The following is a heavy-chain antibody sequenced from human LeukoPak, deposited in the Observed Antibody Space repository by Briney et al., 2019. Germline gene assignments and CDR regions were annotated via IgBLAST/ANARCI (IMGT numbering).Heavy chain of an antibody. V-gene: IGHV1-24*01. Sequence: ASVKVSCKVSGYTLTELPMHWVRQAPVKGLEWMGGFDPEDGETIYAQKFQGRVTMTEDTSTDTAYMELSSLRSEDTAVYYCATGDRYNWFDPWGQGTLVTVSS. D-gene: IGHD1-14*01. CDR3: ATGDRYNWFDP. CDR1: GYTLTELP. CDR2: FDPEDGET. J-gene: IGHJ5*02.